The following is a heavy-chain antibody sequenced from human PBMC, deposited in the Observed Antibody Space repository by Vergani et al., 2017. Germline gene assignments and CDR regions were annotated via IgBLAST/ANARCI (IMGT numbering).Heavy chain of an antibody. J-gene: IGHJ4*02. CDR3: AREGLSSSWDY. D-gene: IGHD6-6*01. Sequence: QVQLQESGPGLVKPSETLSLTCTVSGGSISSYYWSWIRQHPGKGLEWIGYIYYSGSTNYNPSLKSRVTISVDTSKNQFSLKLSSVTAADTAVYYCAREGLSSSWDYWGQGTLVTVSS. CDR2: IYYSGST. CDR1: GGSISSYY. V-gene: IGHV4-59*12.